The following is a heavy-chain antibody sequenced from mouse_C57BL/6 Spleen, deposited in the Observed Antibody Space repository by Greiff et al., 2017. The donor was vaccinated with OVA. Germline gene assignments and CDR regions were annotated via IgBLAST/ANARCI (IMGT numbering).Heavy chain of an antibody. D-gene: IGHD1-2*01. CDR2: ISSGGSYT. CDR1: GFTFSSYG. J-gene: IGHJ2*01. Sequence: EVMLVESGGDLVKPGGSLKLSCAASGFTFSSYGMSWVRQTPDKRLEWVATISSGGSYTYYPDSVKGRFTISRDNAKNTLYLQMSSLKSEDTAMYYCARLGTTAIRDYWGQGTTLTVSS. V-gene: IGHV5-6*01. CDR3: ARLGTTAIRDY.